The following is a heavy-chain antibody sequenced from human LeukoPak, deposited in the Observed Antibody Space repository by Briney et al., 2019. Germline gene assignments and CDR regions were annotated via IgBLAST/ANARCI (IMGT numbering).Heavy chain of an antibody. J-gene: IGHJ4*02. CDR2: IFYSGST. D-gene: IGHD3-22*01. CDR1: GYSISSGYY. CDR3: ARWGAERSGSFDY. V-gene: IGHV4-38-2*02. Sequence: PSETLSLTCTVSGYSISSGYYWGWIRQPPGKGLEWIGSIFYSGSTYYNPSLKSRVTISVDTSRNQFSLKLSSVTAADTAIYYCARWGAERSGSFDYWGQGTLVTVSS.